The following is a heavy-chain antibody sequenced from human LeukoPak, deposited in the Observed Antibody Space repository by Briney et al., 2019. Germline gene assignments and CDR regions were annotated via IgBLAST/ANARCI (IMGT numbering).Heavy chain of an antibody. J-gene: IGHJ4*02. V-gene: IGHV4-59*12. D-gene: IGHD5-12*01. Sequence: SETLSLTCTVSGGSISSYYWSWIRQPPGKGLEWIGYIYYSGSTNYNPSLKSRVTISVDTSKNQFSLKLSSVTAADTAVYYCARESGDYSGYDTLNYFDYWGQGTLVTVSS. CDR3: ARESGDYSGYDTLNYFDY. CDR1: GGSISSYY. CDR2: IYYSGST.